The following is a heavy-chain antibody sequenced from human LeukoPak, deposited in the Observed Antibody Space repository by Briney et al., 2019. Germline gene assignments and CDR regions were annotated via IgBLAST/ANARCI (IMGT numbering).Heavy chain of an antibody. CDR1: GFTFTTYS. CDR3: AKIGFPTTVLTPGTVW. D-gene: IGHD4-23*01. CDR2: ISNSGGST. J-gene: IGHJ4*02. V-gene: IGHV3-23*01. Sequence: GGSLRLSCAASGFTFTTYSLTWVRQAPGKGLEWVSAISNSGGSTHYADSVKGRFTISRDNSKSTLYLQMSSLRAEDTAVYYCAKIGFPTTVLTPGTVWWGQGTLVTVSS.